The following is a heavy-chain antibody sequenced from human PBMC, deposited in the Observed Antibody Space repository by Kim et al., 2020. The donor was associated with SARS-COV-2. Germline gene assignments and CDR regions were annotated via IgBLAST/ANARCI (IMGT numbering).Heavy chain of an antibody. CDR1: GYTFTSYG. J-gene: IGHJ6*02. CDR2: ISAYNGNT. Sequence: ASVKVSCKASGYTFTSYGISWVRQAPGQGLEWMGWISAYNGNTNYAQKLQGRVTMTTDTSTSTAYMELRSLRSDDTAVYYCARNHCSGGSCYYYYYGMDVWGQGTMVTVSS. D-gene: IGHD2-15*01. CDR3: ARNHCSGGSCYYYYYGMDV. V-gene: IGHV1-18*01.